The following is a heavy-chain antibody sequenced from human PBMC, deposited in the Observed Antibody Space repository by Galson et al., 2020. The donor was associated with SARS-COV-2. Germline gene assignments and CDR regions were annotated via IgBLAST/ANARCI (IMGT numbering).Heavy chain of an antibody. D-gene: IGHD5-12*01. Sequence: SLRLSCAASGFTFDDYAMHWVRQAPGKGLEWVSGISWNSGSIGYADSVKGRFTISRDNAKNSLYLQMNSLRAEDTALYYCAKDSGGYDYGGVDYWGQGTLVTVSS. J-gene: IGHJ4*02. CDR2: ISWNSGSI. V-gene: IGHV3-9*01. CDR3: AKDSGGYDYGGVDY. CDR1: GFTFDDYA.